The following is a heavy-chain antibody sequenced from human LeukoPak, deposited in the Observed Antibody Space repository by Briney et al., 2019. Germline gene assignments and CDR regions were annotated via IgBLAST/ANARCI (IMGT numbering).Heavy chain of an antibody. D-gene: IGHD5-12*01. V-gene: IGHV3-7*01. CDR3: VRDGGVSGYDLLDY. J-gene: IGHJ4*02. CDR1: GFTFSNYW. CDR2: INQDGSEE. Sequence: GGSLRLSCAASGFTFSNYWMSWVRQAPGKGLEWVAHINQDGSEEHYMDSVKARFIISRDNAKNSLSLRMDSLGAEDTAVYYCVRDGGVSGYDLLDYWGQGTLVTVSS.